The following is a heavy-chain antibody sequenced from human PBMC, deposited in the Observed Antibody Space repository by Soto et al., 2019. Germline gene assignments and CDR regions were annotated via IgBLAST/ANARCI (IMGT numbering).Heavy chain of an antibody. D-gene: IGHD5-12*01. Sequence: ASVKVSCKASGYTFTSYGISWVRQAPGQGLEWVGWISAYNGNTNYAQKLQGRVTMTTDTSTSTAYMELRSLRSDDTAVYYCARGDEVIVATIGYFDYWGQGTLVTVSS. CDR1: GYTFTSYG. J-gene: IGHJ4*02. V-gene: IGHV1-18*01. CDR3: ARGDEVIVATIGYFDY. CDR2: ISAYNGNT.